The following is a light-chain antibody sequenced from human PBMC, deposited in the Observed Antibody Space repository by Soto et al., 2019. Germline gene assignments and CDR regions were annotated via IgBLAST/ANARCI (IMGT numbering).Light chain of an antibody. CDR3: QQYGSSGT. Sequence: IVLTQSPGTLSPSPGERATLSCRASQSVSNNYLAWYQQKPGQAPRLLIYGASSRATGIPDRFSGSGSGTDFTLTISRLEPEDFAVYYCQQYGSSGTFGQGTKVDIK. J-gene: IGKJ1*01. V-gene: IGKV3-20*01. CDR1: QSVSNNY. CDR2: GAS.